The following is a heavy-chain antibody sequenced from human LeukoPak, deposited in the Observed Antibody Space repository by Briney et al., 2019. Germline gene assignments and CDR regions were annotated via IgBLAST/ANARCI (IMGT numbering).Heavy chain of an antibody. J-gene: IGHJ4*02. Sequence: GGSLRLSCAASGFTFSSYGMHWVRQAPGKGLEWVAFIRFDGSYKDYADSVKGRFTISRDKSKNTLYLQMNSLRAKDTAVYYCARDRARGYSGYDNDYWGQGTLVTVSS. CDR2: IRFDGSYK. D-gene: IGHD5-12*01. V-gene: IGHV3-30*02. CDR3: ARDRARGYSGYDNDY. CDR1: GFTFSSYG.